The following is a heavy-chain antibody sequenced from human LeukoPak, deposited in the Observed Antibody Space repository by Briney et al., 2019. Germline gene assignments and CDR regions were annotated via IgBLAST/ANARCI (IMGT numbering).Heavy chain of an antibody. J-gene: IGHJ4*02. CDR2: INPNSGGT. CDR3: ARGAAGRPYYFDY. CDR1: GYTFTAYY. V-gene: IGHV1-2*02. D-gene: IGHD1-26*01. Sequence: ASVKVSFKASGYTFTAYYMHWVRQAPGQGLEWMGWINPNSGGTNYAQKFQGRVTMTRDTSITTVYIELSRLRSDDTAVYYCARGAAGRPYYFDYWGQGTLVTVSS.